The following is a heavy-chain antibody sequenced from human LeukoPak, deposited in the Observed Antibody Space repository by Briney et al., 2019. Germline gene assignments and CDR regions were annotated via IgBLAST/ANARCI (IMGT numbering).Heavy chain of an antibody. CDR2: IRYDGSNK. J-gene: IGHJ2*01. CDR1: GFSFSSYW. Sequence: GGSLRLSCAASGFSFSSYWMSWVRQAPGKGLEWVAFIRYDGSNKYYADSVKGRFTISRDNSKNTLHLQLNSLRAEDTAVYYCAREDYGDPTGFDLWGRGTLVTVSS. CDR3: AREDYGDPTGFDL. D-gene: IGHD4-17*01. V-gene: IGHV3-30*02.